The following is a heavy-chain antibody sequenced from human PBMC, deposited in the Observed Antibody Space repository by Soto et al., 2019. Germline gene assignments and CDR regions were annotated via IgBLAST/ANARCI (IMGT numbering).Heavy chain of an antibody. V-gene: IGHV2-5*02. D-gene: IGHD3-10*01. CDR3: AHHPYYGLGTYSFDY. Sequence: QITLKESGPTLVKPTQTLTLTCTFSGFSLSTSGVGVGWIRQPPGKALEWLAVIYWDDDKRSSSSLKSRHTTIKDTTKNQVLLTMTNMDPVDTATYYCAHHPYYGLGTYSFDYWGQGILVTVSS. J-gene: IGHJ4*02. CDR2: IYWDDDK. CDR1: GFSLSTSGVG.